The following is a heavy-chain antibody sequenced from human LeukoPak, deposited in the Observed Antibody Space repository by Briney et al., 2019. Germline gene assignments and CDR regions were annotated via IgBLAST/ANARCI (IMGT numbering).Heavy chain of an antibody. J-gene: IGHJ4*02. Sequence: GGSLRLSCAASGFTFSSYAMSWVRQAPGKGLEWVSAITDTGGSTYYTDPMKGRFTISRDNSKSMLYLQMNGLRVEDTAIYYCARCGGDTCYSRPPDFWGQGALVTVSS. V-gene: IGHV3-23*01. CDR1: GFTFSSYA. D-gene: IGHD2-15*01. CDR2: ITDTGGST. CDR3: ARCGGDTCYSRPPDF.